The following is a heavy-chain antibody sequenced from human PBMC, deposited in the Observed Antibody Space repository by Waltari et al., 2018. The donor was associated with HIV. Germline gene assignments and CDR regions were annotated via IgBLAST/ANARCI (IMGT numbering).Heavy chain of an antibody. J-gene: IGHJ2*01. CDR2: ISGGGDST. CDR1: GFTFSGYA. V-gene: IGHV3-23*01. CDR3: AQDQGFDL. Sequence: EVQLLESGGGLVQPGGSLRLSCAAAGFTFSGYALGWVRQAPGKGLGWVSSISGGGDSTYYADSVKGRFTISRDNSKNTLYLQMNSLRAEDTAVYYCAQDQGFDLWGRGTLVTVSS.